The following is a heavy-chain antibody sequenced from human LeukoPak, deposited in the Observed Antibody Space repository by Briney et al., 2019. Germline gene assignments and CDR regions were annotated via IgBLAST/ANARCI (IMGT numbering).Heavy chain of an antibody. CDR1: AFTFSNYA. CDR2: ISESGDST. J-gene: IGHJ4*02. Sequence: PGGSLRLSCAASAFTFSNYAMSWVRQAPGKGLEWVSTISESGDSTFYADSVKGRFTISRDNSKNTLFLQMNSLRAEDTAVYYCASPAVWGELSLRYWGQGTLVTVSS. CDR3: ASPAVWGELSLRY. V-gene: IGHV3-23*01. D-gene: IGHD3-16*02.